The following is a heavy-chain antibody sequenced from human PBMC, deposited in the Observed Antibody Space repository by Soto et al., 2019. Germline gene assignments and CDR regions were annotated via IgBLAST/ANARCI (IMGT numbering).Heavy chain of an antibody. Sequence: SETLSLTCTVSGCSISSYYWTWIRQPAGKGLEWIGYIYYSGRTNYNPSLKSRVTISVDTSKNQFSLKLSSVTAADTAVYFCARARLTATDDAFDIWGQGTMVTVSS. V-gene: IGHV4-59*01. CDR1: GCSISSYY. CDR2: IYYSGRT. D-gene: IGHD7-27*01. J-gene: IGHJ3*02. CDR3: ARARLTATDDAFDI.